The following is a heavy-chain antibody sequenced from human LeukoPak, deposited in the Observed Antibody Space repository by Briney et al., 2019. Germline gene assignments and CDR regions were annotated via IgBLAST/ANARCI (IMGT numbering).Heavy chain of an antibody. D-gene: IGHD6-19*01. V-gene: IGHV3-23*01. J-gene: IGHJ5*02. CDR2: ISGSGGST. CDR3: AKDYGTIAVAGVTWFDP. CDR1: GFTFSSYA. Sequence: GGSLRLSCAASGFTFSSYAMSWVRQAPGKGLEWVSAISGSGGSTYYADSVKGRFTISRDNSKNTLYLQMNSLRAEDTAVYYCAKDYGTIAVAGVTWFDPWGQGTLVTVPS.